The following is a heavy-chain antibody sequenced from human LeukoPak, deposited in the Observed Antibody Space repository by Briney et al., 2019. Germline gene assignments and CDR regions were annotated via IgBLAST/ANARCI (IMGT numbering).Heavy chain of an antibody. J-gene: IGHJ6*03. CDR1: GYTFTSYD. CDR2: MNPNSGNT. V-gene: IGHV1-8*01. D-gene: IGHD1-26*01. CDR3: ARASRGSYSNYYYYYMDV. Sequence: GASVTVSCKASGYTFTSYDINWVRQATGQGLEWMGWMNPNSGNTGYAQKFQGRVTMTRNTSISTAYMELSSLRSEDTAVYYCARASRGSYSNYYYYYMDVWGKGTTVTVSS.